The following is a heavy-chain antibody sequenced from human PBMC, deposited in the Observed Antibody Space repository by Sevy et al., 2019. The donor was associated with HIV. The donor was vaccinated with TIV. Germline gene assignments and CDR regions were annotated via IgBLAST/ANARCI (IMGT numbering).Heavy chain of an antibody. CDR2: ISGSGGST. V-gene: IGHV3-23*01. CDR1: GFNFGSYA. D-gene: IGHD3-22*01. CDR3: AKDNHYDSRGYYYGMRPSEGAFDI. Sequence: GGSLRLSCAASGFNFGSYAMSWVRQAPGKGLKWVSAISGSGGSTYYADSVKGRFTISRDNSKNTLDLQMNSLRAEDTAIYYCAKDNHYDSRGYYYGMRPSEGAFDIWGQRTMVTVS. J-gene: IGHJ3*02.